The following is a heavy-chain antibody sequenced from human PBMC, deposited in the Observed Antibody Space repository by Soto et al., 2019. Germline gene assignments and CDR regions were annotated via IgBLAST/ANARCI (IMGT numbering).Heavy chain of an antibody. CDR2: INGDGSST. D-gene: IGHD3-3*01. J-gene: IGHJ5*02. Sequence: PGGSLRLSCADSGFTFSSYWMHWVRQAPGKGLVWVSHINGDGSSTSYADSVKGRFTISRDNAKNTLYLQLNSLRAEDTAVYFCARDGDYNWFDPWGQGXLVTVYS. CDR1: GFTFSSYW. V-gene: IGHV3-74*01. CDR3: ARDGDYNWFDP.